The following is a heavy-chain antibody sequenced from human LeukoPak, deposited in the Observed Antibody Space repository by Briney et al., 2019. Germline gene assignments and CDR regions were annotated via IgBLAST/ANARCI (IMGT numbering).Heavy chain of an antibody. CDR3: ARLEGSGWPYYGMDV. V-gene: IGHV4-39*01. CDR2: IYYSGST. D-gene: IGHD6-19*01. Sequence: PSETLSLTCTVSGGSISSSSYYWGWIRQPPGKGLEWIGSIYYSGSTYYNPSLKSRVTISVGTSKNQFSLKLSSVTAADTAVYYCARLEGSGWPYYGMDVWGQGTTVTVSS. J-gene: IGHJ6*02. CDR1: GGSISSSSYY.